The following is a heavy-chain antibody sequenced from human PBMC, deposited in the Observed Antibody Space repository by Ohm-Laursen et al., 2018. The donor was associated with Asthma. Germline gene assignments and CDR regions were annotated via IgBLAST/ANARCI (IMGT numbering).Heavy chain of an antibody. Sequence: ASVKVSCKVSGYSVTSYAFSWVRQAPGQRPEWMGWIYIANTNYAPKFRDRVTMTTDTSTNTLYMELRRLKSDDTAVYYCARSLFYYGPLTGSDDSYAMDVWGQGTTVTVS. CDR1: GYSVTSYA. V-gene: IGHV1-18*01. CDR2: IYIANT. CDR3: ARSLFYYGPLTGSDDSYAMDV. D-gene: IGHD3-10*01. J-gene: IGHJ6*02.